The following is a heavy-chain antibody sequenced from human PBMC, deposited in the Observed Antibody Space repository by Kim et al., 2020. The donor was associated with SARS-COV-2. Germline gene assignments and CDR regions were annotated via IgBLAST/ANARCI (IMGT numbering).Heavy chain of an antibody. CDR2: IWYDGSNK. J-gene: IGHJ4*02. D-gene: IGHD3-16*01. CDR3: ARDHNDYVWGSYFDY. Sequence: GGSLRLSCAASGFTFSSYGMHWVRQAPGKGLEWVAVIWYDGSNKYYADSVKGRFTIPRDNSKNTLYLQMNSLRAEDTAVYYCARDHNDYVWGSYFDYWGQGTLVTVSS. CDR1: GFTFSSYG. V-gene: IGHV3-33*01.